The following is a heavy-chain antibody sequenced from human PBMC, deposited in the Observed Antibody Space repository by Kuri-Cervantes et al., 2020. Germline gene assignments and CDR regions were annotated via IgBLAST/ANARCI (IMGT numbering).Heavy chain of an antibody. V-gene: IGHV4-30-4*01. CDR2: IYYSGST. J-gene: IGHJ3*02. Sequence: SETLSLTCTVSGGSISSGDYYWSWIRQPPGKGLEWIGYIYYSGSTYYNPSLKSRVTISVDTSKNQFSLKLSSVTAADTAVYYCARQYYDILTGYYSDDAFDIWGQGTMVTVSS. D-gene: IGHD3-9*01. CDR3: ARQYYDILTGYYSDDAFDI. CDR1: GGSISSGDYY.